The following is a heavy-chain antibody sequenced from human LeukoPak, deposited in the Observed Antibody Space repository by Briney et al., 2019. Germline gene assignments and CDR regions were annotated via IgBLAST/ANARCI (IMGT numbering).Heavy chain of an antibody. CDR3: ASEEGEQWLVRPKGFDP. Sequence: GASVKVSCKASGYTFTGYYMHWVRQAPGQGLEWMGWINPNSGGTNYAQKFQGRVTMTRDTSISTAYMELSRLRSDDTAVYYCASEEGEQWLVRPKGFDPWGQGTLVTVSS. CDR2: INPNSGGT. V-gene: IGHV1-2*02. CDR1: GYTFTGYY. J-gene: IGHJ5*02. D-gene: IGHD6-19*01.